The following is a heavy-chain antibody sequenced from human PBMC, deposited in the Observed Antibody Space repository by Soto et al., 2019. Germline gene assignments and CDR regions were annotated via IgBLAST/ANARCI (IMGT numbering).Heavy chain of an antibody. Sequence: QLQLQESGSGLVKPSQTLSLTCAVSGGSISSGGYSWSWIRQPPGKGLEWIGYMYHSGSTYYNPSLKSRVTRSIDRSKNQFSLKLSSVTAAYTAVSDCARVPDYWGQGILVTVSS. D-gene: IGHD2-2*01. CDR3: ARVPDY. V-gene: IGHV4-30-2*01. CDR1: GGSISSGGYS. J-gene: IGHJ4*02. CDR2: MYHSGST.